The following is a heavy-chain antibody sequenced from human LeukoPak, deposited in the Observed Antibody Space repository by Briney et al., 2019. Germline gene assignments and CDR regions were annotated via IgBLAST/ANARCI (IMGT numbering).Heavy chain of an antibody. CDR3: VRRRYYDGSGYLE. CDR2: IYYSVRT. CDR1: GDSVSRSDSY. Sequence: SETLSLTCSVSGDSVSRSDSYWDWIRQPPGKGMEWIGNIYYSVRTYYSPYLQSQVTMSVDPTHNQFSLDLSSMTAPDTAFCYCVRRRYYDGSGYLEWGQGTLLSVSS. V-gene: IGHV4-39*01. D-gene: IGHD3-22*01. J-gene: IGHJ1*01.